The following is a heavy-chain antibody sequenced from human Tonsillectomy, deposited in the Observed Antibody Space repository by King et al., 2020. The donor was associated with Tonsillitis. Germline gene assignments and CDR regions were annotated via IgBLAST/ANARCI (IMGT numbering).Heavy chain of an antibody. J-gene: IGHJ3*02. CDR2: IYYSGST. CDR3: ARQGGVI. CDR1: GGSISSYY. V-gene: IGHV4-59*08. D-gene: IGHD3-16*01. Sequence: QLQESGPGLVKPSETLSLTCTVSGGSISSYYWSWIRQPPGKGLEWIGYIYYSGSTNYNPSLKSRVTISVDTSKNQFSLKLSSVTAADTAVYYCARQGGVIWGQGTMVTVSS.